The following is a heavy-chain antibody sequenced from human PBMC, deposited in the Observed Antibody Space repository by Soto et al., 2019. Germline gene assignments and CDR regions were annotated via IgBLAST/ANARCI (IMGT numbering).Heavy chain of an antibody. Sequence: QVQLVESGGGVVQPGRSLRLSCAASGFTFSSYGMHWVRQAPVKGLEWVAVIWYDGSNKYYADSVKGRFTISRDNSKNTLYLQMNSLRAEDTAVYYCARDGDYGDYGMDVWGQGTTVTVSS. V-gene: IGHV3-33*01. J-gene: IGHJ6*02. D-gene: IGHD4-17*01. CDR3: ARDGDYGDYGMDV. CDR1: GFTFSSYG. CDR2: IWYDGSNK.